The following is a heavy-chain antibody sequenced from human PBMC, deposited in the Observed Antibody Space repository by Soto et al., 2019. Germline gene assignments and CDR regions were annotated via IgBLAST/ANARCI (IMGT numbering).Heavy chain of an antibody. V-gene: IGHV3-74*01. J-gene: IGHJ4*02. CDR1: EFTFSSYW. Sequence: GVSPGLSFAAPEFTFSSYWMHWVRQAPGKGLVWVSRINSDGSSTSYADSVKGRFTISRDNAKNTLYLQMNSLRAEDTAVYYCAREYSSSRYFDYWGQGTLVTVSS. CDR2: INSDGSST. D-gene: IGHD6-13*01. CDR3: AREYSSSRYFDY.